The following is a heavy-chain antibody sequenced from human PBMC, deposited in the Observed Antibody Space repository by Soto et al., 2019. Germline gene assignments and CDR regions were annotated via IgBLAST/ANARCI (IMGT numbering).Heavy chain of an antibody. Sequence: QVQLQESGLGLVKPSETLSLTCTVSGGSVSSGSYYWSWIRQPPGKGLEWIGYIYYSGSTNYNPSLKSRVTISVDTSKNQFSLKLSSVTAADTAVYYCASSLVYGSGGDEYNWFDPWGQGTLVTVSS. D-gene: IGHD3-10*01. CDR1: GGSVSSGSYY. CDR3: ASSLVYGSGGDEYNWFDP. V-gene: IGHV4-61*01. CDR2: IYYSGST. J-gene: IGHJ5*02.